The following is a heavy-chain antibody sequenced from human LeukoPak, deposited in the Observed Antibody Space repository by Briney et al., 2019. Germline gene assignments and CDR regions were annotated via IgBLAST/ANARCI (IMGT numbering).Heavy chain of an antibody. V-gene: IGHV3-53*01. J-gene: IGHJ3*02. CDR2: IYSGGST. D-gene: IGHD3-3*01. Sequence: TGGSLRLSCAASGFTVSSNYMSWVRQAPGKGLEWVSVIYSGGSTYYADSVKGRFTISRDNSKNTLYLQMNSLRAEDTAVYYCARDLPRRIFGVVLGAFDIWGQGTMVTVSS. CDR1: GFTVSSNY. CDR3: ARDLPRRIFGVVLGAFDI.